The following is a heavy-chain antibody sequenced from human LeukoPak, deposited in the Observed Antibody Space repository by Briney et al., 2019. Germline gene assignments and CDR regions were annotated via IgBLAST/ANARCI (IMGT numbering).Heavy chain of an antibody. J-gene: IGHJ3*02. Sequence: SETLSLTCAVYGGSFSGYYWSWIRQPPGKGLEWIGEINHSGSTNYNPSLKSRVTISVDTSKNQFSLKLSSVTAADTAVYYCARIGLVVVVAATYDAFDIWGQGTMVTVSS. CDR3: ARIGLVVVVAATYDAFDI. CDR1: GGSFSGYY. D-gene: IGHD2-15*01. V-gene: IGHV4-34*01. CDR2: INHSGST.